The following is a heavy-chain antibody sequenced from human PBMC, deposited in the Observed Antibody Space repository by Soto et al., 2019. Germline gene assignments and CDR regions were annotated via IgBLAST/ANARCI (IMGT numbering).Heavy chain of an antibody. J-gene: IGHJ6*02. CDR3: ARDAGDITMVRGVSQYYYYYYGMDV. D-gene: IGHD3-10*01. V-gene: IGHV4-30-4*01. CDR1: GGSISSGDYY. Sequence: SETLSLTCTVSGGSISSGDYYWSWIRQPPGKGLEWIGYIYYSGSTYYNPSLKSRVTISVDTSKNQFSLKLSSVTAADTAVYYCARDAGDITMVRGVSQYYYYYYGMDVWGQGTTVTVSS. CDR2: IYYSGST.